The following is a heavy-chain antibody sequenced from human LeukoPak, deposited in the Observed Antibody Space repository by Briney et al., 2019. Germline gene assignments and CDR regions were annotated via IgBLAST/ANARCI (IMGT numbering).Heavy chain of an antibody. CDR2: INPNSGRT. J-gene: IGHJ4*02. D-gene: IGHD2-2*02. Sequence: ASVKVSCKAYGYNLIDYYIHWVRQAPGQGLEWVGWINPNSGRTEYAQKFQGRVTMTRDTSINTAYMDLSRLRSDDTAVYYCARVAGYCSTNSCYTRGFEYWGKGTLVTVSS. CDR1: GYNLIDYY. V-gene: IGHV1-2*02. CDR3: ARVAGYCSTNSCYTRGFEY.